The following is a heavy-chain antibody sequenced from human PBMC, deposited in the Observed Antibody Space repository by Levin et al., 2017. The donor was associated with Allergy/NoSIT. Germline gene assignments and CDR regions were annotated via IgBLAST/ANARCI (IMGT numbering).Heavy chain of an antibody. J-gene: IGHJ4*02. CDR3: AKAALEYSSPYYFDY. Sequence: SCAASGFTFSSYGMHWVRQAPGKGLEWVAVISYDGSNKYYADSVKGRFTISRDNSKNTLYLQMNSLRAEDTAVYYCAKAALEYSSPYYFDYWGQGTLVTVSS. V-gene: IGHV3-30*18. CDR1: GFTFSSYG. CDR2: ISYDGSNK. D-gene: IGHD6-6*01.